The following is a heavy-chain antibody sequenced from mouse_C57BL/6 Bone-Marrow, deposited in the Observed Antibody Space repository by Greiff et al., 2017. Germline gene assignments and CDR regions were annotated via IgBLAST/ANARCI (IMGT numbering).Heavy chain of an antibody. Sequence: QVQLQQPGAELVMPGASVKLSCKASGYTFTSYWMHWVKQRPGQDLEWIGEIDPSDSYTNYNQKFKGKSTLTVDKSSSTAYMQLSSLTSEDSAVYYCARGALYYRRGYWYFDVWGTGTTVTVSS. V-gene: IGHV1-69*01. J-gene: IGHJ1*03. D-gene: IGHD1-1*01. CDR3: ARGALYYRRGYWYFDV. CDR2: IDPSDSYT. CDR1: GYTFTSYW.